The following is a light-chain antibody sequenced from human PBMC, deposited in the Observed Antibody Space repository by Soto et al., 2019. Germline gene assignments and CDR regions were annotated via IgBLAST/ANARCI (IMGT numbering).Light chain of an antibody. V-gene: IGLV1-40*01. CDR3: QSYDSRHVV. CDR2: GNS. J-gene: IGLJ2*01. Sequence: QSVLTQPPSVSGAPGKRVTISGTGSSSNIGAGYDVHWSQQLPGTAPKLLIYGNSNRPSGVPDRFSGSKSGTSASLAITGLQAEDEADYYCQSYDSRHVVFGGGTQLTVL. CDR1: SSNIGAGYD.